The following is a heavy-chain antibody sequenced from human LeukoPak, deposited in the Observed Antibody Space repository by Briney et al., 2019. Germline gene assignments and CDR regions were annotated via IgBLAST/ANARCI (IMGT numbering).Heavy chain of an antibody. Sequence: GGSLRLSCAASGFTVSSNYISWVRQAPGKGLEWVSTIYSGGSTYYADSVKGRFTTSRDTSKNTLYLQMNSLRGEDTAVYYCARNGYTSGWYRNWGQGTLVTVSS. V-gene: IGHV3-53*01. CDR1: GFTVSSNY. CDR2: IYSGGST. CDR3: ARNGYTSGWYRN. D-gene: IGHD6-19*01. J-gene: IGHJ4*02.